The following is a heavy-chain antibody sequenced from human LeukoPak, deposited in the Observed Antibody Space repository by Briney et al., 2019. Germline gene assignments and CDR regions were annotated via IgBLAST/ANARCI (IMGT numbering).Heavy chain of an antibody. D-gene: IGHD3-9*01. J-gene: IGHJ4*02. V-gene: IGHV4-4*07. CDR3: ARDGYDILTGKDRGFDY. Sequence: SETLSLTCTVSGGSISSYSWSWIRQPAGKGLEWIGRIYTSGSTNYNPSLKSRVTMSVDTSKNQFSLKLSSVTAADTAVYYCARDGYDILTGKDRGFDYWGQGTLVTVSS. CDR1: GGSISSYS. CDR2: IYTSGST.